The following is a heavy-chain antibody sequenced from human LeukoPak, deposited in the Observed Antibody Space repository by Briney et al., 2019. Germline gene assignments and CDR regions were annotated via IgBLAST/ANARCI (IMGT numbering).Heavy chain of an antibody. Sequence: PGRSLRLSCAASGFTFDGYAMHWVRQAPGKGLEWVSGISWNGGSIGYADSVKGRLTISRDNAKNSLYLQMNSLRAEDTALYYCAKDQGWAAAGTVDYWGQGTLVTVSS. D-gene: IGHD6-13*01. CDR2: ISWNGGSI. V-gene: IGHV3-9*01. CDR1: GFTFDGYA. CDR3: AKDQGWAAAGTVDY. J-gene: IGHJ4*02.